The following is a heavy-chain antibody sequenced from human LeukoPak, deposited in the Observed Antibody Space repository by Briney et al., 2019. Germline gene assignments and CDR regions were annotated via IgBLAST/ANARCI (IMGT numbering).Heavy chain of an antibody. D-gene: IGHD2-2*01. CDR3: AKGHISGYCSSTSCYGVVDYFDY. V-gene: IGHV3-23*01. CDR2: ISGSGGST. CDR1: GFTFSSYA. J-gene: IGHJ4*02. Sequence: GGSLRLSCAASGFTFSSYAMSWVRQAPGKGPEWVSAISGSGGSTYYADSVKGRFTISRDNSKNTLYLQMNSLRAEDTAVYYCAKGHISGYCSSTSCYGVVDYFDYWGQGTLVTVSS.